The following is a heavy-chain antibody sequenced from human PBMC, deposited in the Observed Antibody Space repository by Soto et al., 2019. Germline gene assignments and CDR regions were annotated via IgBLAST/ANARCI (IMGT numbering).Heavy chain of an antibody. V-gene: IGHV4-31*03. CDR1: GGSISSAGDY. J-gene: IGHJ3*02. D-gene: IGHD4-17*01. CDR2: VFYSGST. Sequence: SETLSLTCTVSGGSISSAGDYWSWIRQHPGKGLEWIGYVFYSGSTYYNPSLKSRVTISVDTSKNQFTLKLSSVTAADTAVYYCARRQPAVTPRDAFDMWGQGTMVTVSS. CDR3: ARRQPAVTPRDAFDM.